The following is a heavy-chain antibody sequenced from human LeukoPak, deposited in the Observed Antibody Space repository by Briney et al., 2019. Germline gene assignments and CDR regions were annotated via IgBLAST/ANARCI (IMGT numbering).Heavy chain of an antibody. D-gene: IGHD4-17*01. Sequence: GGSLRLSCAASGFIFSSYEMNWVRQAPGKGLEWVSYISSSGSTIYYADSVKGRFTISRDNAKNSLYLQMNSLRAEDTAVYYCAREARDYGDYVGGVNYYGMDVWGQGTTVTVSS. V-gene: IGHV3-48*03. J-gene: IGHJ6*02. CDR1: GFIFSSYE. CDR2: ISSSGSTI. CDR3: AREARDYGDYVGGVNYYGMDV.